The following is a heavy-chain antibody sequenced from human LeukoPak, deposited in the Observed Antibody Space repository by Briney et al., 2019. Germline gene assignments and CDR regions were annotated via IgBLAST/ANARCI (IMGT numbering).Heavy chain of an antibody. J-gene: IGHJ6*03. CDR2: INPSGGST. V-gene: IGHV1-46*01. D-gene: IGHD1-1*01. CDR3: ARDHGGQLDVYYYMDV. Sequence: ASVKVSCKASGYTFTSYYMHWVRQAPGQGLEWMGIINPSGGSTGYAQKFQGRVTMTRDMSTSTVYMELSSLRSEDTAVYYCARDHGGQLDVYYYMDVWGKGTTATVSS. CDR1: GYTFTSYY.